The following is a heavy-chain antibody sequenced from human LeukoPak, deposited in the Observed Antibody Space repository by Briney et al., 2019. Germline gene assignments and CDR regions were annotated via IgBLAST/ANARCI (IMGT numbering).Heavy chain of an antibody. CDR1: GFTFSGYY. Sequence: GGSLRLSCAASGFTFSGYYMSWSRQAPGTGPEWISYITSSGSNIYYADSVKGRFTVSRDNAKNSLYLQMNSLRADDTAVYYCARQWFGDYWGQGTLVTVSS. V-gene: IGHV3-11*01. J-gene: IGHJ4*02. CDR3: ARQWFGDY. CDR2: ITSSGSNI. D-gene: IGHD3-10*01.